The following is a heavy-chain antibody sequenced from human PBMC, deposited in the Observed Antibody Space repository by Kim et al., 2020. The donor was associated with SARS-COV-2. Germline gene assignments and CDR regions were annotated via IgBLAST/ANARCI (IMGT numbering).Heavy chain of an antibody. V-gene: IGHV1-3*01. J-gene: IGHJ4*02. Sequence: YSQKLQGRVTITRETAASTAYMELSSLRSEDTAVYYCARDRSRSSPPFDYWGQGSLVTVSS. D-gene: IGHD6-6*01. CDR3: ARDRSRSSPPFDY.